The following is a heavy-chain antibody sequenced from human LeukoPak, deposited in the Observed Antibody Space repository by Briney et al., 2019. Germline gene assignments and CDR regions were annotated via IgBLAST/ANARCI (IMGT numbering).Heavy chain of an antibody. CDR3: ARRYGGYVDY. Sequence: GESLKISCKASGYSFTTYWIGWVRQMPGKDLEWMGIIYPSDSDTRYSPSFQGQVTISADKSITTAYLQWSSLKASDTAMYYCARRYGGYVDYWGQGTLVTVSS. V-gene: IGHV5-51*01. J-gene: IGHJ4*02. CDR1: GYSFTTYW. CDR2: IYPSDSDT. D-gene: IGHD1-26*01.